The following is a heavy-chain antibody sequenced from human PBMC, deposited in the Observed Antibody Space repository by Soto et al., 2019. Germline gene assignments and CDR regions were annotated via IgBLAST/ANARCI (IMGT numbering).Heavy chain of an antibody. V-gene: IGHV4-61*01. CDR3: ARGLYFDY. CDR1: GGSVSSGSYY. Sequence: SETLSLTCTVSGGSVSSGSYYWSWIRQPPGKGLEWIGYIYYSGSTNYNPSLKSRVTISVDTSKNQFSLKLSSVTAADTAVYYCARGLYFDYWGQGTLVTVSS. J-gene: IGHJ4*02. CDR2: IYYSGST.